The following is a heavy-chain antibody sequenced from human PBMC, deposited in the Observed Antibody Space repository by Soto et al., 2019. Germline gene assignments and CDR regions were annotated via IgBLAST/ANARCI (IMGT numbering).Heavy chain of an antibody. CDR2: IYATGKT. D-gene: IGHD3-10*01. Sequence: QVQLQESGSGLVKPSQTLSVTCGVSGASMSSGGHSWSWIRQSPGEGLEWIGCIYATGKTYYNPSRKSRVTISVDTSKNQFSLNVTSVTAADTAVYYCARAPPGPSPRWDVWGQGTTVTVSS. J-gene: IGHJ6*02. CDR1: GASMSSGGHS. V-gene: IGHV4-30-2*06. CDR3: ARAPPGPSPRWDV.